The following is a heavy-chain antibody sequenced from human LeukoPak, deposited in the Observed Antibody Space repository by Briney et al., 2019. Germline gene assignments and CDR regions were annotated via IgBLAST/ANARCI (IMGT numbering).Heavy chain of an antibody. V-gene: IGHV4-31*03. Sequence: SQTLSLTCTVSGGSISSGGYYWSWIRQHPGKGLEWIGYIYYSGSTYYNPSLKSRVTISVDTSKNQFSLKLSSVTAADTAVYYCARDSVTVYAIQRMDVWGKGTTVTVSS. J-gene: IGHJ6*03. D-gene: IGHD2-8*01. CDR3: ARDSVTVYAIQRMDV. CDR2: IYYSGST. CDR1: GGSISSGGYY.